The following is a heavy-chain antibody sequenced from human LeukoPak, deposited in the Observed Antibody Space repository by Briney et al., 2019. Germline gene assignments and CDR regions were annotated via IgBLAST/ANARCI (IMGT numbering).Heavy chain of an antibody. CDR3: ARDYYDSSGYYEGVY. CDR2: INPNSGGT. J-gene: IGHJ4*02. CDR1: GYTFTGYY. Sequence: ASVKVSCKASGYTFTGYYMHWVRQALGQGLEWMGRINPNSGGTNYAQKFQGRVTMTRDTSISTAYMELSRLRSDDTAVYYCARDYYDSSGYYEGVYWGQGTLVTVSS. V-gene: IGHV1-2*06. D-gene: IGHD3-22*01.